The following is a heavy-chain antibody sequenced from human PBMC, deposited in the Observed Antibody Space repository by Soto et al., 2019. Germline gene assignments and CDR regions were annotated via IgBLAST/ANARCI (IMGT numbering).Heavy chain of an antibody. Sequence: SEPLSLTLTESGDSISIHYWSWMRQPQGKGLEWIGYIYYIGSTSYNPALKRRVTMSVDTSKNQFSLKVSFGTAADSAVYYCARGLYTMVRGVIRSGYWFDPWGQGTLVTVSS. V-gene: IGHV4-59*11. CDR2: IYYIGST. D-gene: IGHD3-10*01. CDR1: GDSISIHY. CDR3: ARGLYTMVRGVIRSGYWFDP. J-gene: IGHJ5*02.